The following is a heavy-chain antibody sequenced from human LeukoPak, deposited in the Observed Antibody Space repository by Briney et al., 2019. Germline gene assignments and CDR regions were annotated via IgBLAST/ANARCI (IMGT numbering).Heavy chain of an antibody. Sequence: SETLSLTCTVSGGSISSYYWSWIRQPPGKGLEWIGYIYYSGSTNYNPSLKSRVTISVDTSKNQFSLRLSSVTAADTAVYYCARVGLYCSGGSCYPNWFDPWGQGTLVTVSS. CDR1: GGSISSYY. D-gene: IGHD2-15*01. CDR3: ARVGLYCSGGSCYPNWFDP. J-gene: IGHJ5*02. CDR2: IYYSGST. V-gene: IGHV4-59*01.